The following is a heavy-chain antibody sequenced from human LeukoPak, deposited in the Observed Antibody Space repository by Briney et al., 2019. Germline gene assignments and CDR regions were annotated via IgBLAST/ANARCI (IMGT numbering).Heavy chain of an antibody. Sequence: GGSLRLSCAASGFSFSDSPIHWVRQASGKGLEWVGRIRSKDQNSATAYAESVKGRFTICSDDSKNMAYLQMNSLTIEDTAVYYCARRNSNYGYFDYWGQGTLVTVSS. D-gene: IGHD4-11*01. J-gene: IGHJ4*02. V-gene: IGHV3-73*01. CDR3: ARRNSNYGYFDY. CDR2: IRSKDQNSAT. CDR1: GFSFSDSP.